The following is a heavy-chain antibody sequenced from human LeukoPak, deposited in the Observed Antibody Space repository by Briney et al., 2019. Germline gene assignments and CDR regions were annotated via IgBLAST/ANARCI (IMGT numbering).Heavy chain of an antibody. CDR2: IWYDGSEK. J-gene: IGHJ3*02. CDR3: ARDFLELSDAFDI. Sequence: GGSLRLSCAASGFTFRSHGMHWVRQAPGKGLEWVAVIWYDGSEKYYADSVEGRFTISRDNAKNSLYLQMNSLRAEDTAVYYCARDFLELSDAFDIWGQGTMVTVSS. CDR1: GFTFRSHG. V-gene: IGHV3-33*01. D-gene: IGHD3-3*01.